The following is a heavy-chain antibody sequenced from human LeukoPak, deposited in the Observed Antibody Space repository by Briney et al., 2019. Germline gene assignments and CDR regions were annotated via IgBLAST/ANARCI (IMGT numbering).Heavy chain of an antibody. CDR2: IKQDGSER. J-gene: IGHJ5*01. CDR3: ARWRLLDGSYWLDS. CDR1: GFTFSSHW. Sequence: GGSLRLSCAASGFTFSSHWMSWVRQAPGKGLEWVANIKQDGSERYYVDSVKGRFTISRDNAKTSMYLQMSYLRAEDTAVYYCARWRLLDGSYWLDSWGQGTLVTVSS. D-gene: IGHD1-26*01. V-gene: IGHV3-7*01.